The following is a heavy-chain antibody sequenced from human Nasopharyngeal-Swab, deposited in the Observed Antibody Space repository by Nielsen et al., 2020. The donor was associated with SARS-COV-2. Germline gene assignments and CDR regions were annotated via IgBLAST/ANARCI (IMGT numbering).Heavy chain of an antibody. CDR1: GFTFSSYS. Sequence: GGSLRLSCAASGFTFSSYSMNWVRQAPGKGLEWVSSISSSSSYIYYADSVKGRFTISRDNAKNSLYLQMNSLRAEDTAVYYCASAAFLGNYYYYGMDVWGQGTTVTVSS. CDR2: ISSSSSYI. J-gene: IGHJ6*02. V-gene: IGHV3-21*01. D-gene: IGHD3-16*01. CDR3: ASAAFLGNYYYYGMDV.